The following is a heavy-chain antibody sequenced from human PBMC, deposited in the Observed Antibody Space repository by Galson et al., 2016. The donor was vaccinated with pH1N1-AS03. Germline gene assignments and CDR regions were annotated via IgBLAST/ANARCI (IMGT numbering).Heavy chain of an antibody. D-gene: IGHD1-1*01. J-gene: IGHJ4*02. CDR1: GFDFSIYA. V-gene: IGHV3-30*18. Sequence: SLRLSCAASGFDFSIYAMHWVRQAPGKGLEWVAVSWKDGRNEDYADSVKGRFTISRDNSNNMLFLQMNSLRADDMAVYYCAKGSGDWGPGTLVTVSS. CDR2: SWKDGRNE. CDR3: AKGSGD.